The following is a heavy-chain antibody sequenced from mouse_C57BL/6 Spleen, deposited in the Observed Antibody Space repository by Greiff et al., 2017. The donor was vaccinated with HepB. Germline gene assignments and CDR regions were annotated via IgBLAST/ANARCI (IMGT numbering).Heavy chain of an antibody. V-gene: IGHV1-64*01. D-gene: IGHD1-2*01. Sequence: QVQLQQPGAELVKPGASVKLSCKASGYTFTSYWMHWVKQRPGQGLEWIGMIHPNSGSTNYNEKFKSKATLTVDKSSSTAYMQLSSLTSEDSAVYYCARRSLLPPGNYAMDYWGQGTSVTVSS. CDR1: GYTFTSYW. CDR3: ARRSLLPPGNYAMDY. J-gene: IGHJ4*01. CDR2: IHPNSGST.